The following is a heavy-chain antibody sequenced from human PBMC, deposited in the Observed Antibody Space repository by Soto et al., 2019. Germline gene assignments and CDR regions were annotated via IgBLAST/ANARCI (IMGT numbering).Heavy chain of an antibody. CDR3: AKDAVSGDGIWLLDS. J-gene: IGHJ4*02. V-gene: IGHV3-23*01. D-gene: IGHD4-17*01. CDR2: MSGDGRT. CDR1: GFTFSDSV. Sequence: GGSLRLSCVGSGFTFSDSVMAWVRQAPGKGLEWLSVMSGDGRTRYALSVTGRFTISRDNSKNTLYLQMRSLRAEDAAVYYCAKDAVSGDGIWLLDSWGQGTVVTVSS.